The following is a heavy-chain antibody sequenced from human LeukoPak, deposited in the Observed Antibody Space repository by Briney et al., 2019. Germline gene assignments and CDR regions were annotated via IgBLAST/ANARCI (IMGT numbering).Heavy chain of an antibody. CDR2: IYYSGST. J-gene: IGHJ4*02. CDR3: AREGGFYYGSGSYPHFDY. D-gene: IGHD3-10*01. Sequence: SETLCPTCTVSGGSISSYYWSWSRQPPGKGQGWSGYIYYSGSTNYNPSLKSRVTISVDTSKNQFSLKLNSVTAADTAVYYCAREGGFYYGSGSYPHFDYWGQGTPVTVSS. CDR1: GGSISSYY. V-gene: IGHV4-59*12.